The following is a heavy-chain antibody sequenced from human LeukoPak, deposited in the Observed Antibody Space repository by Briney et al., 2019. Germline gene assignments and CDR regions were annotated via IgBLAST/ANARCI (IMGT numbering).Heavy chain of an antibody. J-gene: IGHJ3*02. Sequence: GGSLRLSCVVSGITLSNYGMSWVRQAPGKGLEWVSAISGSGGSTYYAGSVKGRFTISRDNSKNTLYLQMNSLRAEDTAVYYCAKERRNKLLRDAFDIWGQGTMVTVSS. V-gene: IGHV3-23*01. D-gene: IGHD2-15*01. CDR2: ISGSGGST. CDR3: AKERRNKLLRDAFDI. CDR1: GITLSNYG.